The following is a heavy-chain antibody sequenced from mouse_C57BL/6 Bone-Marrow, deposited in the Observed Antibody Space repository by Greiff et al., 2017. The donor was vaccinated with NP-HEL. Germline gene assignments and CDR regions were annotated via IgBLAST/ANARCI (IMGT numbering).Heavy chain of an antibody. CDR3: ARSRVSGSFYYFDY. Sequence: VQLQQSGAELVKPGASVKISCKASGYAFSSYWMNWVKQRPGQGLEWIGQIYPGDGDTNYNGKFKGKATLTADKSSSTAYMQLSSLTSEDSAVYFCARSRVSGSFYYFDYWGQGTTLTVSS. J-gene: IGHJ2*01. CDR2: IYPGDGDT. V-gene: IGHV1-80*01. D-gene: IGHD1-1*01. CDR1: GYAFSSYW.